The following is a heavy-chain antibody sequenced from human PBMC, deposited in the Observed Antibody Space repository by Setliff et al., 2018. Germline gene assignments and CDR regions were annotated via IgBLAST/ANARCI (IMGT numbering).Heavy chain of an antibody. Sequence: PGESLKISCKGSGYTFTNYWIAWVRQMPGKGLEYMGIIYPADSDTTYSPSFQGQVTISADKSINTADLQWSSLKASDTAIYYCARVGPLTDDAFDIWGQGTMVTVSS. CDR3: ARVGPLTDDAFDI. J-gene: IGHJ3*02. CDR2: IYPADSDT. CDR1: GYTFTNYW. V-gene: IGHV5-51*01. D-gene: IGHD1-26*01.